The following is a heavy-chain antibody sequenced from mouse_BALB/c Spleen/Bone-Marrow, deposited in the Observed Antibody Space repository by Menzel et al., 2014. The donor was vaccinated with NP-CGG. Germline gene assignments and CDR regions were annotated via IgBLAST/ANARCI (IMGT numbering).Heavy chain of an antibody. D-gene: IGHD1-1*01. V-gene: IGHV4-1*02. CDR3: ARLDYYGYFNY. CDR2: INPDSSTI. Sequence: EVMLVESGGGLVQPGGSLKLSCAASGFDFSRYWMSWVRQAPGKGLEWIGEINPDSSTINYTPSLKDKFIISRDNAKNTLYLRLNKVRSEDTALYYCARLDYYGYFNYWGQGTTLTVSS. J-gene: IGHJ2*01. CDR1: GFDFSRYW.